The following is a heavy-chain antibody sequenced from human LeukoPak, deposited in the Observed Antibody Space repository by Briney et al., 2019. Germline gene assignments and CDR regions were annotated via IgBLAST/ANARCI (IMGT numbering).Heavy chain of an antibody. V-gene: IGHV4-39*07. J-gene: IGHJ4*02. CDR3: ARKTYQLLIDY. CDR2: IYYSGST. Sequence: SETLSLTCTVSGGSISSSSYYWGWIRQPPGKGLEWIGSIYYSGSTYYNPSLKSRVTISVDTSKNQFSLKLSSVTAADTAVYYCARKTYQLLIDYWGQGTLVTVSS. CDR1: GGSISSSSYY. D-gene: IGHD2-2*01.